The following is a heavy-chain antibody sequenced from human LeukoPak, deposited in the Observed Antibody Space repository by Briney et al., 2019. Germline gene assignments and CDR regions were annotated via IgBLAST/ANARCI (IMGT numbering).Heavy chain of an antibody. CDR2: THYRGDI. J-gene: IGHJ4*02. Sequence: SETLSLTCSVSGASVSSDYWKWIRQPPGRGLEWIGYTHYRGDINYNPSLKSRLTMSVDASSNQVSLKLSSVTAADAAVYYCGRNLGSGSDHWGQGTLVTVSS. CDR3: GRNLGSGSDH. D-gene: IGHD3-10*01. CDR1: GASVSSDY. V-gene: IGHV4-59*02.